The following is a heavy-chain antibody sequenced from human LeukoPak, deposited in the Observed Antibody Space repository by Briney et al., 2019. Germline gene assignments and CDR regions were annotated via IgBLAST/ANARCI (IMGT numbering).Heavy chain of an antibody. CDR1: GGTFSSYA. V-gene: IGHV1-69*13. CDR2: IIPIFGTA. Sequence: SVKVSCKASGGTFSSYAISWVRQAPGQGLEWMGGIIPIFGTANYAQKFQGRVTITADESTSTAYMELSSLRSEDTAVYYCARSIYCSGGSCYGEFDYWGQGTLVTVSS. J-gene: IGHJ4*02. CDR3: ARSIYCSGGSCYGEFDY. D-gene: IGHD2-15*01.